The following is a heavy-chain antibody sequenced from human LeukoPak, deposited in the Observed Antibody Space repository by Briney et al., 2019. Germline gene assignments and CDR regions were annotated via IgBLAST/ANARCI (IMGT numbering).Heavy chain of an antibody. V-gene: IGHV3-23*01. CDR3: ARGAYSNGNADY. Sequence: GGSLRLSCVASGFSSHIYVMSWVRQAPGKGLEWVSSINDSGDNINYADSVKGRFSISRDNSKSTLYLKMNSLRPEDTAVYYGARGAYSNGNADYGGRETLSPSPQ. CDR1: GFSSHIYV. J-gene: IGHJ4*02. D-gene: IGHD5-18*01. CDR2: INDSGDNI.